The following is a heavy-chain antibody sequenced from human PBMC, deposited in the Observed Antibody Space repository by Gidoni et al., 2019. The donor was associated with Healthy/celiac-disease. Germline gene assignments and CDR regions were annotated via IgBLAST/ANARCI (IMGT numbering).Heavy chain of an antibody. CDR1: GFTFSSYS. V-gene: IGHV3-21*01. CDR3: ARWHGPGYYYYYYGMDV. Sequence: EVQLVESGGVLVKPGGSLRLSCAASGFTFSSYSMNWVRQAPGKGLEWVSSISSSSSYIYYADSVKGRFTISRDNAKNSLYLQMNSLRAEDTAVYYCARWHGPGYYYYYYGMDVWGQGTTVTVSS. J-gene: IGHJ6*02. CDR2: ISSSSSYI.